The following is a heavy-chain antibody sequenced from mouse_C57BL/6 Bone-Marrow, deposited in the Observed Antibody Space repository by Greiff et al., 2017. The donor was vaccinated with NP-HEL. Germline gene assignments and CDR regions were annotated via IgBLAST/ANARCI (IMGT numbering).Heavy chain of an antibody. D-gene: IGHD2-2*01. J-gene: IGHJ2*01. CDR3: ARSGIYYGYDNYFDY. CDR1: GYTFTSYW. Sequence: QVQLQQPGAELVKPGASVKLSCKASGYTFTSYWMLWVKQRPGQGLEWIGMIHPNSGSTNYNEKFKSKATLTVDKSSSTAYMQLSSLTSEDSAVYYCARSGIYYGYDNYFDYWGKGTTLTVSS. V-gene: IGHV1-64*01. CDR2: IHPNSGST.